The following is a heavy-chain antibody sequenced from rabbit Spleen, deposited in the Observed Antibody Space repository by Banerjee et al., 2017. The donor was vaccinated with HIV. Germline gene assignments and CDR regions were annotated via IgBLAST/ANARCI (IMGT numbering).Heavy chain of an antibody. CDR2: IYAGSSGNT. Sequence: QSLEESGGGLVKPGASLTLTCKASGFSFNSGYDMCWVRQAPGKGLEWIACIYAGSSGNTYSAIWAKGRFTISKTSSTTVTLQMTSLPAADTATYFCVREAGYGGYGDGNLWGPGTLVTVS. D-gene: IGHD6-1*01. CDR1: GFSFNSGYD. J-gene: IGHJ4*01. CDR3: VREAGYGGYGDGNL. V-gene: IGHV1S40*01.